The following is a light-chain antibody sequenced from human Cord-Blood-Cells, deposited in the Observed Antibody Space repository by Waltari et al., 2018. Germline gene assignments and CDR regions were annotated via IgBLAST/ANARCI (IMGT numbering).Light chain of an antibody. Sequence: SSELTQDPAVSVALGQTVRIPCQGDSLRSYYASRYQQKPGQAPLLVIYGKNNRPSGTPDRFSGSSSGNTASLTITGAQAEDEADYYCNSRDSSGNLVFGGGTKLTVL. J-gene: IGLJ3*02. V-gene: IGLV3-19*01. CDR1: SLRSYY. CDR3: NSRDSSGNLV. CDR2: GKN.